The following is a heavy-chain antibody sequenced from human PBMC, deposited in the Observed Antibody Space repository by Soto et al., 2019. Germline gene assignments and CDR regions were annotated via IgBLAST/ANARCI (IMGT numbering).Heavy chain of an antibody. Sequence: ASVKVSCKASGYTFTGYYMHWVRQAPGQGLEWMGWINPNSGGTNYAQKFQGRVTMTRDTSISTAYIELSRVRSDETAVYYCARGGHIAAAGYYFDYWCQGTLVTVSS. CDR2: INPNSGGT. J-gene: IGHJ4*02. D-gene: IGHD6-13*01. CDR1: GYTFTGYY. V-gene: IGHV1-2*02. CDR3: ARGGHIAAAGYYFDY.